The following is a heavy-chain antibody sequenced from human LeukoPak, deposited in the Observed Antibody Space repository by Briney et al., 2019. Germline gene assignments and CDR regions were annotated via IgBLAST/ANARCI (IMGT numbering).Heavy chain of an antibody. Sequence: AASVKVPCKASGYTFTSYAMHWVRQAPGQRLEWMGWSNAGNGNTKYSQEFQGRVTITRDTSASTAYMELSSLRSEDTAVYYCATGLSYSSSHNWFDPWGQGTLVTVSS. CDR1: GYTFTSYA. V-gene: IGHV1-3*02. CDR3: ATGLSYSSSHNWFDP. CDR2: SNAGNGNT. J-gene: IGHJ5*02. D-gene: IGHD6-13*01.